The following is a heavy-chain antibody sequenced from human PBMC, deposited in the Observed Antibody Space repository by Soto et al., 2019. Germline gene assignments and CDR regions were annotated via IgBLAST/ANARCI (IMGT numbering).Heavy chain of an antibody. V-gene: IGHV4-30-4*01. CDR2: IYYSGST. D-gene: IGHD1-26*01. J-gene: IGHJ6*02. Sequence: PSETLSLTCTVSGGSISSGDYYWSWIRQPPGKGLEWIGYIYYSGSTYYNPSLRSRVTISVDTSKNQFSLKLSSVTAADTAVYYCARALRPDGRDYYCGRDVWGQGTTGTVSS. CDR1: GGSISSGDYY. CDR3: ARALRPDGRDYYCGRDV.